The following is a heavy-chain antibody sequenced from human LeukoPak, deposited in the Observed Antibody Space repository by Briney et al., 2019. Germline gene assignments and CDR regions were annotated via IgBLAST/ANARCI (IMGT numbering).Heavy chain of an antibody. V-gene: IGHV1-69*04. CDR2: IIPILGIA. D-gene: IGHD6-19*01. CDR1: GGTFSSYA. J-gene: IGHJ5*02. Sequence: SVKVSCKASGGTFSSYAISWVRQAPGQGLEWMGRIIPILGIANYAQKFQGRVTITADKSTSTAYMELSSLRSEDTAVYYCARDLGYSSGLMLDPWGQGTLVTVSS. CDR3: ARDLGYSSGLMLDP.